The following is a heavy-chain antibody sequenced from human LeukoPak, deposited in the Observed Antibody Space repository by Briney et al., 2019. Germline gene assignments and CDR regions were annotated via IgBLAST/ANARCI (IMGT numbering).Heavy chain of an antibody. Sequence: TSETLSLTCTVSGGSISSGDYYWSWIRQPPGKGLEWIGYIYYSGSTYYNPSLKSRVTISVDTSKNQFSLKLSSVTAADTAVYYCARGQVVVVPAAMTIAAAVTYYFDYWGQGTLVTVSS. CDR3: ARGQVVVVPAAMTIAAAVTYYFDY. J-gene: IGHJ4*02. D-gene: IGHD2-2*01. V-gene: IGHV4-30-4*08. CDR1: GGSISSGDYY. CDR2: IYYSGST.